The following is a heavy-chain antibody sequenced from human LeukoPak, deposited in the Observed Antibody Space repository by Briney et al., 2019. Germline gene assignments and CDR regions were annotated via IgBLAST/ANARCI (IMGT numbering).Heavy chain of an antibody. V-gene: IGHV5-51*01. CDR1: GYSFTTYW. CDR2: IYPGDSDI. CDR3: ARRAVVIGVGYFDY. J-gene: IGHJ4*02. D-gene: IGHD4-23*01. Sequence: GASLKISCKGSGYSFTTYWIGWVRQMPGKGLEWMGIIYPGDSDIRISPSFQGQVTISVDKSISTAYLQWSSLKASDTAMYYCARRAVVIGVGYFDYWGQGTLVTVSS.